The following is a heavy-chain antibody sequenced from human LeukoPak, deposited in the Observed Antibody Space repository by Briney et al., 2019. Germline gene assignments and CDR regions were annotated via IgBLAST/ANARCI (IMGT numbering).Heavy chain of an antibody. CDR1: GGTFSSYA. D-gene: IGHD5-18*01. J-gene: IGHJ4*02. Sequence: GASVKVSCKASGGTFSSYAISWVRQAPGQGLEWMGRIIPILGIANYAQKFQGRVTITADKPTSTAYMELSSLRSEDTAVYYCAAQDTAMAYFDYWGQGTLLTVSS. CDR2: IIPILGIA. CDR3: AAQDTAMAYFDY. V-gene: IGHV1-69*04.